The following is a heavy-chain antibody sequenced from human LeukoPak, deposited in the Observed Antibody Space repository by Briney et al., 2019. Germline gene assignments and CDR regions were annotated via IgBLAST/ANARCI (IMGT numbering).Heavy chain of an antibody. CDR2: IYFSGGT. Sequence: ETLSLTCTVSGDSISSSNCYWGGIRQPPGQGLEWIGSIYFSGGTYYNASLKSRVTISVDTSKNQFSLKLSSVTAADTAVYYCARGRSNGWFYWGQGTLVTVSS. V-gene: IGHV4-39*07. CDR3: ARGRSNGWFY. J-gene: IGHJ4*02. CDR1: GDSISSSNCY. D-gene: IGHD2-8*01.